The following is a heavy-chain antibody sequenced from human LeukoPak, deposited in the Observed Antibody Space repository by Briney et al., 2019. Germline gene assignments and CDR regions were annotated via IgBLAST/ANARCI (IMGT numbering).Heavy chain of an antibody. CDR2: IWYDGSNK. V-gene: IGHV3-30*19. CDR3: ARDGGQSIPFDY. J-gene: IGHJ4*02. D-gene: IGHD6-6*01. Sequence: TGGSLRLSCAASGFTFSSYGMHWVRQAPGKGLEWVAVIWYDGSNKYYADSVKGRFTISRDNSKNTLYLQMNSLRAEDTAVYYCARDGGQSIPFDYWGQGTLVTVSS. CDR1: GFTFSSYG.